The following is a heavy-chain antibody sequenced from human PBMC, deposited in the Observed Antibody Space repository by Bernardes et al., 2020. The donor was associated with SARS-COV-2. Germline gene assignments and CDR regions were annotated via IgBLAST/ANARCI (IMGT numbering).Heavy chain of an antibody. CDR3: ASQLLPYYYGMDV. J-gene: IGHJ6*02. CDR2: IWYDGSNK. CDR1: GFTFSSYG. D-gene: IGHD2-15*01. V-gene: IGHV3-33*01. Sequence: GGSLRLSCAASGFTFSSYGMHWVRQAPGKGLEWVAVIWYDGSNKYYADSVKGRVTISRDNSKNTLYLQMNSLRAEDTAVYYCASQLLPYYYGMDVWGQGTTVTVSS.